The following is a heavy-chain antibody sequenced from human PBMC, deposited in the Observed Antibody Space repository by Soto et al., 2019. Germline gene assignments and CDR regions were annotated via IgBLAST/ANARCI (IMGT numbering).Heavy chain of an antibody. CDR2: ISASGGSP. J-gene: IGHJ4*02. V-gene: IGHV3-23*01. CDR1: GFTFSTYT. Sequence: GGSLRLSCVASGFTFSTYTMSWVRQAPGKGLEWISVISASGGSPSYADSVQGRFSISRDNAKNTLYLQMNSLRGEDTAMYYCAKARCITTNCYVPDYWGQGTMVTVSS. D-gene: IGHD3-10*01. CDR3: AKARCITTNCYVPDY.